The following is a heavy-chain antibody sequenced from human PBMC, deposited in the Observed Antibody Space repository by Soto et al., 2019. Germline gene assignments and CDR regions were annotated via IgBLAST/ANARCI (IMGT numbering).Heavy chain of an antibody. J-gene: IGHJ4*02. Sequence: QVQLQESGPGLVKPSQTLSLTCTVSGDSMGSGGHYYNWIRLLPGKGLEWIGSIYYSGATHYNPSLRGRVSISIDTSINQFSLRLISVTAADTAIYFCARDKDLDPTVWGYWGQGTQVTVSS. CDR1: GDSMGSGGHY. CDR2: IYYSGAT. V-gene: IGHV4-31*03. D-gene: IGHD7-27*01. CDR3: ARDKDLDPTVWGY.